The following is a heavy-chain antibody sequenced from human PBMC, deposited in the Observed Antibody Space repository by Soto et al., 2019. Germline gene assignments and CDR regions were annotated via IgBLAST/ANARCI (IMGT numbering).Heavy chain of an antibody. Sequence: PGASLKISCRGSGYSFTDYWIGWVRHMRGKGLEWMGIIYPGDSDTRYSPSFQGQVTISADDSISTAYLQWSSLRASDTAVYYCARALTGTIHPHYIDHWGQGTLVTVSS. D-gene: IGHD1-7*01. CDR2: IYPGDSDT. CDR1: GYSFTDYW. V-gene: IGHV5-51*01. J-gene: IGHJ4*02. CDR3: ARALTGTIHPHYIDH.